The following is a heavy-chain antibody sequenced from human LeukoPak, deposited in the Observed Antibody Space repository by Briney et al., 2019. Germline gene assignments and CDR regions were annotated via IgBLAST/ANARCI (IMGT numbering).Heavy chain of an antibody. D-gene: IGHD5-24*01. CDR2: IYPGDSDT. Sequence: GGSLQISCQGPGCIFTSYWIGWGRQVPGKGMEWMGIIYPGDSDTRYSPSFQGQVTISADKSISTAYLQWSSLKASDTAMYYCARPEMANTGVDYWGQGTLVTVSS. J-gene: IGHJ4*02. CDR1: GCIFTSYW. V-gene: IGHV5-51*01. CDR3: ARPEMANTGVDY.